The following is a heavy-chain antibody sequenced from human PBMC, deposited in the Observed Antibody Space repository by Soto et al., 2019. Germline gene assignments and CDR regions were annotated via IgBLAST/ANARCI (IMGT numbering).Heavy chain of an antibody. D-gene: IGHD6-13*01. J-gene: IGHJ4*02. CDR2: ISASGTST. V-gene: IGHV3-23*01. Sequence: EVQLLESGGGLVQPGGSLRLSCAVSGFTFSSYAMSWVRQAPGKGLEWVSAISASGTSTYYADSVKGRYTISRDNSRSTLYLQMNSLRAEDTAVYYWAKDFDYSSSFSDYWGQGTLVTVSS. CDR1: GFTFSSYA. CDR3: AKDFDYSSSFSDY.